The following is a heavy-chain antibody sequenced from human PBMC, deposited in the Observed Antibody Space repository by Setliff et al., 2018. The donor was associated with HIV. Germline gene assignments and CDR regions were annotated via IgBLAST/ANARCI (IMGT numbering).Heavy chain of an antibody. V-gene: IGHV1-18*01. CDR2: ISPYNGEV. CDR1: GYTFTTYG. J-gene: IGHJ4*02. Sequence: ASVKVSCKPSGYTFTTYGLTWVRQAPGQGLEWVGQISPYNGEVRYAQRFQGRITMTTHTSTTTAYMELRSLGSDDTAIYFCATMQFGDFDYWGQGTLVTVSS. D-gene: IGHD3-10*01. CDR3: ATMQFGDFDY.